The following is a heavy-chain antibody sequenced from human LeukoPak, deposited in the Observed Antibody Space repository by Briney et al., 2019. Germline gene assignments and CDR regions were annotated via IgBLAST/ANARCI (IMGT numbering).Heavy chain of an antibody. Sequence: ASVKVSCKASGYTFTDYYMHWVRQAPGQGLEWMGWINPTSGGTNYAHKFQGRVTTTRDTSISTAYIELSRLKSDDTAIYYCARGLVPSGVDTIFGVVFDYWGQGTLVTVSS. CDR3: ARGLVPSGVDTIFGVVFDY. V-gene: IGHV1-2*07. CDR2: INPTSGGT. J-gene: IGHJ4*02. D-gene: IGHD3-3*01. CDR1: GYTFTDYY.